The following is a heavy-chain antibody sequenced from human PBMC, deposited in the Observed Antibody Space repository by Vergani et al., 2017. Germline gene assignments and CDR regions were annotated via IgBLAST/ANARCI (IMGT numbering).Heavy chain of an antibody. J-gene: IGHJ3*02. Sequence: EVQLVESGGGLVQPGGSLRLSCAASGFTFSSYGMSWVRQAPGKGLEWVANIKQDGSEKYYVDSVKGRVTISRDNAKNSLYLQMNSLRAEDTAVYYCARRYSSSWLKDAFDIWGQGTMVTVSS. CDR3: ARRYSSSWLKDAFDI. CDR1: GFTFSSYG. CDR2: IKQDGSEK. D-gene: IGHD6-13*01. V-gene: IGHV3-7*01.